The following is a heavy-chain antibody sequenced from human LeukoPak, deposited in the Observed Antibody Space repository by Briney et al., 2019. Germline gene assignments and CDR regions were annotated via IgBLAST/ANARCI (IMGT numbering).Heavy chain of an antibody. CDR2: ISSSSSYI. D-gene: IGHD4-17*01. CDR1: GFTFSSYW. J-gene: IGHJ4*02. Sequence: PGGSLRLSCAASGFTFSSYWMHWVRQAPGKGLEWVSSISSSSSYIYYADSVKGRFTISRDNAKNSLYLQMNSLRAEDTAVYYCARDSYGDYPHMDYWGQGTLVTVSS. V-gene: IGHV3-21*01. CDR3: ARDSYGDYPHMDY.